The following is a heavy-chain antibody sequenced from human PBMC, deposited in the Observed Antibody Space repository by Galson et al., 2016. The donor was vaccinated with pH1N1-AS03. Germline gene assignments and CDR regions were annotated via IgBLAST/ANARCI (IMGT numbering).Heavy chain of an antibody. CDR3: AKDSPYCSTIRCQLPLKYSQH. V-gene: IGHV3-15*01. CDR1: GFTFSNAW. Sequence: SLRLSCAASGFTFSNAWMNWVRQAPGKGLEWGGRIKSQIYGGTIDYDAPVKGRFTISRDDSKDTLSLQINSLRAEDTAVYYCAKDSPYCSTIRCQLPLKYSQHWGQGTLVTVSS. J-gene: IGHJ1*01. CDR2: IKSQIYGGTI. D-gene: IGHD2-2*01.